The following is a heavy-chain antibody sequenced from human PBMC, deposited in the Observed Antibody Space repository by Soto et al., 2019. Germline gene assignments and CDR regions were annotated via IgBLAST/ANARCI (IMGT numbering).Heavy chain of an antibody. V-gene: IGHV3-30*18. Sequence: GGSLRLSCAASGFTFSSYGMHWVRQAPGKGLEWVAVISYDGSNKYYADSVKGRFTISRDNSKNTLYLQTNSLRAEDTAVYYCAKLMTTVTTLTYWGQGTLVTVSS. CDR3: AKLMTTVTTLTY. J-gene: IGHJ4*02. D-gene: IGHD4-17*01. CDR1: GFTFSSYG. CDR2: ISYDGSNK.